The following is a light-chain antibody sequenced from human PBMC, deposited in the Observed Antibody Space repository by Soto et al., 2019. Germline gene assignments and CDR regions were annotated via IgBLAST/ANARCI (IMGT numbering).Light chain of an antibody. V-gene: IGLV2-8*01. CDR2: DVN. CDR1: SSDVGGYPF. Sequence: QSALTQPPSASGSPGQSVTISCTGTSSDVGGYPFVSWYQQHPGKAPKVLIYDVNKRPSGGPDRFSGSKSGNTASLTVSGLQAEDEADYYSSSHAGSDDPIVFGTGTKRTVL. J-gene: IGLJ1*01. CDR3: SSHAGSDDPIV.